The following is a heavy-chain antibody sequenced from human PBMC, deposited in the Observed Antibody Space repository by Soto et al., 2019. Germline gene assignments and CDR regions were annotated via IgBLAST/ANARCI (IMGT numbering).Heavy chain of an antibody. CDR2: ISSSSSTI. CDR3: ARDQGIAAAGTDYYYYGMDV. J-gene: IGHJ6*02. Sequence: GGSLILSCAASGFTFSSYIMNWVRPAPGKGLEWVSYISSSSSTIYYADSVKGRFTISRDNAKNSLYLQMNSLRDEDTAVYYCARDQGIAAAGTDYYYYGMDVWGQGTTVTVSS. CDR1: GFTFSSYI. V-gene: IGHV3-48*02. D-gene: IGHD6-13*01.